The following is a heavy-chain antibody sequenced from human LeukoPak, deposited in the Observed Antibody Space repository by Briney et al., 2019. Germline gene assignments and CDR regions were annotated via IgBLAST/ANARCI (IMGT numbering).Heavy chain of an antibody. Sequence: GGSLRLSCAAPGFTFDDYGMSWVRQAPGKGLEWVSGINWNGGSTGYADSVKGRFTISRDNAKNSLYLQMNSLRAEDTALYHCAREYYYGSGSYYALWGQGTLVTVSS. D-gene: IGHD3-10*01. CDR2: INWNGGST. CDR3: AREYYYGSGSYYAL. J-gene: IGHJ4*02. V-gene: IGHV3-20*01. CDR1: GFTFDDYG.